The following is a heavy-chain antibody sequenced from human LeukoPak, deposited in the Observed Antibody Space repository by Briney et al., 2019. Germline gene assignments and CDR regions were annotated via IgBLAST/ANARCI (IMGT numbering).Heavy chain of an antibody. V-gene: IGHV3-23*01. CDR1: GFTFSNYA. CDR3: AKVRRRDSKSPGDARVDY. CDR2: VSGSGGHT. D-gene: IGHD3/OR15-3a*01. Sequence: GGSLRPSCAASGFTFSNYAMTWVRQAPGKGLEWVSGVSGSGGHTDYSDSVRGRFTISRDNSDNTVNLQLNSLRAEDTALYYCAKVRRRDSKSPGDARVDYWGQGTLVTVSS. J-gene: IGHJ4*02.